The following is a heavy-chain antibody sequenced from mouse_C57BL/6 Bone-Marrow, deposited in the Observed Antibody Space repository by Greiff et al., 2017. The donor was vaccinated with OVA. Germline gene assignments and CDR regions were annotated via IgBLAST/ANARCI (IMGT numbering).Heavy chain of an antibody. D-gene: IGHD3-2*02. Sequence: DVHLVESGGGLVQPKGSLKLSCAASGFSFNTYAMNWVRQAPGKGLEWVARIRSKSNNYATYYADSVKDRFTISRDDSESMLYLQMNNLKTEDTAMYYCVRRGSSGPWFAYWGQGTLVTVSA. CDR1: GFSFNTYA. V-gene: IGHV10-1*01. CDR3: VRRGSSGPWFAY. J-gene: IGHJ3*01. CDR2: IRSKSNNYAT.